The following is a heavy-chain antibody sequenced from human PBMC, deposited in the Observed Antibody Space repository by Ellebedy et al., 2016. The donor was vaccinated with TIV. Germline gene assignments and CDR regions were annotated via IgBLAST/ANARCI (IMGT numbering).Heavy chain of an antibody. CDR1: GFTFSNYA. J-gene: IGHJ4*02. CDR3: ARDRSYSPTY. V-gene: IGHV3-30*04. D-gene: IGHD1-26*01. CDR2: ISYDGNNK. Sequence: GGSLRLXXAASGFTFSNYAMNWVRQTPGKGLEWVAFISYDGNNKYYADSVKGRFTLSRDNSKNTLFLEMSSLGTEDTAVYYCARDRSYSPTYWGQGTLVTVSS.